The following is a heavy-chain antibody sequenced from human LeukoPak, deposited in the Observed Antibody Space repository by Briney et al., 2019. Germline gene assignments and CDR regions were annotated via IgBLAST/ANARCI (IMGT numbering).Heavy chain of an antibody. D-gene: IGHD2/OR15-2a*01. J-gene: IGHJ4*02. CDR3: TGRNKSIDY. CDR1: RFTFSTYW. V-gene: IGHV3-74*01. Sequence: GGSLRLSCAASRFTFSTYWMHWVRQAPGKVLVWVSRINSDGSSTGYADSVKGRFTISRDNAKNTLYLQMNSLRAEDTAVYCCTGRNKSIDYWGQGTLVTVSS. CDR2: INSDGSST.